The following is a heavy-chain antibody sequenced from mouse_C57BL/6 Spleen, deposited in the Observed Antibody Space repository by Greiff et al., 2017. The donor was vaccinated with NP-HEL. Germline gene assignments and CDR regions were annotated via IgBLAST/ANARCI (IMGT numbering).Heavy chain of an antibody. Sequence: VKLMESGPELVKPGASVKISCKASGYAFSSSWMNWVKQRPGKGLEWIGRIYPGDGDTNYNGKFKGKATLTADKSSSTAYMQLSSLTSEDSAVYCCARWGTTVGDYWGQGTTLTVSS. V-gene: IGHV1-82*01. CDR3: ARWGTTVGDY. CDR1: GYAFSSSW. D-gene: IGHD1-1*01. J-gene: IGHJ2*01. CDR2: IYPGDGDT.